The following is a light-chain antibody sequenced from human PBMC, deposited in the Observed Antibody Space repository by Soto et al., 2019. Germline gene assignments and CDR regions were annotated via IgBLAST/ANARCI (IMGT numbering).Light chain of an antibody. J-gene: IGLJ2*01. CDR3: CAFVRSNALL. CDR2: EDN. Sequence: QSALTQPASVSGSPGQSITISCTGTSSDVGSYNLVSWYQHHPGKAPKFIIYEDNKRPSGVSNRFSGSKSGNTASLTISGLQAEDEADHYCCAFVRSNALLFGGGTKLTVL. V-gene: IGLV2-23*01. CDR1: SSDVGSYNL.